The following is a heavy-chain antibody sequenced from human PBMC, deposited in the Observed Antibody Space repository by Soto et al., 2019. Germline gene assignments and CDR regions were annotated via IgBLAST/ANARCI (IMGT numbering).Heavy chain of an antibody. J-gene: IGHJ5*02. Sequence: PGGSLRLSXAASGFTFSSYAMSWVRQAPGKGLEWVSAISGSGGSTYYADSVKGRFTISRDNSKNTLYLQMNSLRAEDTAVYYCAIYRNYDFWSGPSPWGQGTLVTVSS. CDR2: ISGSGGST. V-gene: IGHV3-23*01. CDR1: GFTFSSYA. CDR3: AIYRNYDFWSGPSP. D-gene: IGHD3-3*01.